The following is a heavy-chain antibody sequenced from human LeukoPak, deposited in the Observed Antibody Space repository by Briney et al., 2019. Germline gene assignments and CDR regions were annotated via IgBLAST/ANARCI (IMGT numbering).Heavy chain of an antibody. CDR2: INSDGNIA. CDR1: GFTLSSYW. Sequence: PGGSLRLSCAASGFTLSSYWMHWVRQAPGKGLVWVSRINSDGNIASYADSVKGRFTISRDNAKNTLHLQMNSLRAEDTAVYYCARGPSLFDSSPRPLYWGQGTLVTVSS. V-gene: IGHV3-74*01. CDR3: ARGPSLFDSSPRPLY. J-gene: IGHJ4*02. D-gene: IGHD6-19*01.